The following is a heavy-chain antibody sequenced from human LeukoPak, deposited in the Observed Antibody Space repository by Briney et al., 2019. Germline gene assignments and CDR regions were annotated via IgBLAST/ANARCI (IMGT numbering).Heavy chain of an antibody. V-gene: IGHV3-66*01. J-gene: IGHJ6*02. CDR2: IYSGGST. CDR3: ARDALLWFGDVGMDV. Sequence: GGSLRLSCAASGFTVSSNYMSWVRQAPGKGLEWVSVIYSGGSTCYADSVKGRFTISRDNSKNTLYLQMNSLRAEDTAVYYCARDALLWFGDVGMDVWGQGTTVTVSS. CDR1: GFTVSSNY. D-gene: IGHD3-10*01.